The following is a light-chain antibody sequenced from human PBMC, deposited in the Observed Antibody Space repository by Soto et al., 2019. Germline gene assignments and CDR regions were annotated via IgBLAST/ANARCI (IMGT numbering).Light chain of an antibody. CDR3: QQYSRLWS. J-gene: IGKJ1*01. CDR2: GAS. Sequence: DIQMTQSPSSLSASVVDRFTITCRASESISTWLAWYQQKPGKAPKLLIYGASSLESGVPPRFSGDGSGTEFTLTISSLQRDDFGIYYCQQYSRLWSFGQGTKVDIK. V-gene: IGKV1-5*03. CDR1: ESISTW.